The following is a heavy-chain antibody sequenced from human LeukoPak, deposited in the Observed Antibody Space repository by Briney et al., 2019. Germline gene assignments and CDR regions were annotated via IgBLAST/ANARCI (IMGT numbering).Heavy chain of an antibody. V-gene: IGHV4-38-2*02. Sequence: SETLSLTCTVSGYSISSGYYWGWIRQPPGKGLEWIGSIYHSGSTYYNPSLKSRVTISVDTSKNQFSLKLSSVTAADTAVYYCARGSGYIDPWGQGTLVTVSS. D-gene: IGHD3-22*01. CDR3: ARGSGYIDP. CDR2: IYHSGST. J-gene: IGHJ5*02. CDR1: GYSISSGYY.